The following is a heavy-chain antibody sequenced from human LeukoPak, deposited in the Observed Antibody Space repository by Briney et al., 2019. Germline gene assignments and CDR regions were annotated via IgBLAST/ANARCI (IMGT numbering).Heavy chain of an antibody. J-gene: IGHJ4*02. CDR2: IYYSGST. CDR3: ARQPCGGDCYSDY. V-gene: IGHV4-59*08. D-gene: IGHD2-21*02. Sequence: IGYIYYSGSTNYHPPLKSRVTISVDTSKNQFSLKLSSVTAADTAVYYCARQPCGGDCYSDYWGQGTLVTVSS.